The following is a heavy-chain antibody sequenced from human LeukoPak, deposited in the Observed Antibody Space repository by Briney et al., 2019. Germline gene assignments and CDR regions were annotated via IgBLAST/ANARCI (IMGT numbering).Heavy chain of an antibody. CDR1: GYTFTGYY. D-gene: IGHD2-2*01. CDR2: INPNSGGT. V-gene: IGHV1-2*02. Sequence: ASVKVSCKASGYTFTGYYMHWVRQAPGQGLEWMGWINPNSGGTNYAQKFQGRVTMTRDTSISTAYMELSRLRSDDTAVYYCARDSYQLLSPGNWFDPWGQGTLVTVSS. J-gene: IGHJ5*02. CDR3: ARDSYQLLSPGNWFDP.